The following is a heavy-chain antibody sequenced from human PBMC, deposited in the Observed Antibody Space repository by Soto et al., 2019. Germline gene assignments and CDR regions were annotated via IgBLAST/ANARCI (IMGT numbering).Heavy chain of an antibody. V-gene: IGHV1-24*01. CDR1: GYTLTELS. D-gene: IGHD2-15*01. J-gene: IGHJ6*02. Sequence: ASVKVSCKVSGYTLTELSMHWVRQAPRKGLEWMGGFDPEDGETIYAQKFQGRVTMTEDTSTDTAYMELSSLRSEDTAVYYCATVGCSGGSCYPVQEYYYYGMDVWGQGTTVTVSS. CDR3: ATVGCSGGSCYPVQEYYYYGMDV. CDR2: FDPEDGET.